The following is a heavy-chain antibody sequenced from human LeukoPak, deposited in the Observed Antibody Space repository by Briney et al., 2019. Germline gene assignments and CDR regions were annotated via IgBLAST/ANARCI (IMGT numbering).Heavy chain of an antibody. CDR2: INPSGGST. CDR1: GYTFTGYY. J-gene: IGHJ5*02. CDR3: ARDSLIIVVPAAMSGWFDP. D-gene: IGHD2-2*01. V-gene: IGHV1-46*01. Sequence: ASVKVSCKASGYTFTGYYMHWVRQAPGQGLEWMGLINPSGGSTSYAQKFQGRVTMTRDTSTSTVYMELSSLRSEDTAVYYCARDSLIIVVPAAMSGWFDPWGQGTLVTVSS.